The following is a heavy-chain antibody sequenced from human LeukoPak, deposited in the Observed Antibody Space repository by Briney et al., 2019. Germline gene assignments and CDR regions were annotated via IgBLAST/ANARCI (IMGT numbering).Heavy chain of an antibody. CDR2: INSDGSST. D-gene: IGHD6-19*01. V-gene: IGHV3-74*01. CDR1: GFTFSSYW. Sequence: GGSLRLSCAASGFTFSSYWMRWVRQAPGKGLVWVSRINSDGSSTIYADSVKGRFTISRDNAKNTLYLQMNSLRAEDTAVYYCAREAGDVDFDYWGQGTLVTVSS. J-gene: IGHJ4*02. CDR3: AREAGDVDFDY.